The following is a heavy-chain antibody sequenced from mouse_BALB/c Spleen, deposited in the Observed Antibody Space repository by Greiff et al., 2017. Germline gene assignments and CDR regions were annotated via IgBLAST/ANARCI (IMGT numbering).Heavy chain of an antibody. CDR1: GFTFTDYY. J-gene: IGHJ3*01. V-gene: IGHV7-3*02. CDR2: IRNKANGYTT. CDR3: ARDGIWFAY. Sequence: EVQLVESGGGLVQPGGSLRLSCATSGFTFTDYYMSWVRQPPGKALEWLGFIRNKANGYTTEYSASVKGRFTISRDNSQSILYLQMNTLRAEDSATYYCARDGIWFAYWGQGTLVTVSA.